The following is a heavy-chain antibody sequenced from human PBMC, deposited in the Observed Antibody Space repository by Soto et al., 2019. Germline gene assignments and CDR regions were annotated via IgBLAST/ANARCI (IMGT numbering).Heavy chain of an antibody. D-gene: IGHD1-26*01. CDR2: IYYSGST. J-gene: IGHJ6*02. Sequence: SETLSLTCTVSGGSISSYYWSWIRQPPGRGLEWTGYIYYSGSTSYNPSLKSRVTISVDTSKNQFSLKLSSVTAADTAVYYCARAGATIDYYYYGMDVWGQGTTVTVSS. CDR3: ARAGATIDYYYYGMDV. CDR1: GGSISSYY. V-gene: IGHV4-59*01.